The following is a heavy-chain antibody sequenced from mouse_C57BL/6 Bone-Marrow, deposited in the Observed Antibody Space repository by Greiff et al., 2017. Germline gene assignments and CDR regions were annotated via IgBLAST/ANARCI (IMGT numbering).Heavy chain of an antibody. CDR2: IDPENGDT. J-gene: IGHJ1*03. CDR3: TTFYYDYDGPPYWYFDV. Sequence: EVKLMESGAELVRPGASVKLSCTASGFNIKDDYMHWVKQRPEQGLEWIGWIDPENGDTEYASKFQGKATITADTSSNTAYLQLSSLTSEDTAVYYCTTFYYDYDGPPYWYFDVWGTGTTVTVSS. CDR1: GFNIKDDY. D-gene: IGHD2-4*01. V-gene: IGHV14-4*01.